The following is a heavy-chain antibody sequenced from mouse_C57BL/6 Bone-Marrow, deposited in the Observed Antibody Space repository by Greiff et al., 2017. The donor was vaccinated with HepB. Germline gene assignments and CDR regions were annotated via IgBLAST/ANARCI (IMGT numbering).Heavy chain of an antibody. Sequence: VQLQQSGAELVKPGASVKLSCTASGFNIKDYYMHWVKQRTEQGLEWIGRIDPEDGETKYAPKFQGKATITADTSSKTAYLQLSSLTSEDTAVYYCALITTVVAHWYFDVWGTGTTVTVSS. CDR1: GFNIKDYY. CDR3: ALITTVVAHWYFDV. V-gene: IGHV14-2*01. J-gene: IGHJ1*03. D-gene: IGHD1-1*01. CDR2: IDPEDGET.